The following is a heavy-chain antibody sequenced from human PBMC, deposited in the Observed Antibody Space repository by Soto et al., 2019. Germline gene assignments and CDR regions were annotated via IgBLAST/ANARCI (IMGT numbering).Heavy chain of an antibody. CDR2: SSGGGTYT. D-gene: IGHD3-10*01. Sequence: EVQLLESGGGSVLPGGSLRLSCAASGFAFTSYPMTWVRQAPGKGLEWVSGSSGGGTYTYYADSVKGRFAISRDNSKTTLYLQMDRLRAEDTAVYYCAKMFYYGSGSYYSVEYFDYWGQGTLVTVSS. V-gene: IGHV3-23*01. CDR1: GFAFTSYP. J-gene: IGHJ4*02. CDR3: AKMFYYGSGSYYSVEYFDY.